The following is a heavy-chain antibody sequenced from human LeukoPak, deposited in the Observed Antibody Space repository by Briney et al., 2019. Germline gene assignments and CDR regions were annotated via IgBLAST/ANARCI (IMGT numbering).Heavy chain of an antibody. CDR1: GFTFSTSG. J-gene: IGHJ4*02. CDR3: ARESTEERPGC. CDR2: IKTDGSIT. Sequence: PGGSLRLSCAASGFTFSTSGMHWVRQVPGKGLVWVSRIKTDGSITNYADSVKGRFTISRDNAKNTLYLQMNSLRAEDTAVYYCARESTEERPGCWGQGTLVTVSS. V-gene: IGHV3-74*01. D-gene: IGHD1-1*01.